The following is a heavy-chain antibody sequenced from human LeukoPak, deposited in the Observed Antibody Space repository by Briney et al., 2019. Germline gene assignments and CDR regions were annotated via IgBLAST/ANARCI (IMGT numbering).Heavy chain of an antibody. D-gene: IGHD3-22*01. CDR2: IIPIFGTA. CDR3: AREQHDSSVNAEYFQH. CDR1: GGTFSSYA. J-gene: IGHJ1*01. Sequence: SVKVSCKASGGTFSSYAISWVRQAPGQGLEWMGRIIPIFGTANYAQKFQGRVTITTDEPTSTAYMELSSLRSEDTAVYYCAREQHDSSVNAEYFQHWGQGTLVTVSS. V-gene: IGHV1-69*05.